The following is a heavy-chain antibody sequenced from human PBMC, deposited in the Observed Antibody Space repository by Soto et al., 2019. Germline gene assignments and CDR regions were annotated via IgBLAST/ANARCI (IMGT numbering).Heavy chain of an antibody. CDR1: GFTFSSYS. CDR3: ARSFGVVTNRAAFDI. Sequence: EVQLVESGGGLVQPGESLRLSCAASGFTFSSYSMNWVRQAPGKGLEWVSSISSSSSYIYYADSVKGRFTISRDNAKNSLYLQMNSLRAEDTAVYYCARSFGVVTNRAAFDIWGQGTMVTVSS. V-gene: IGHV3-21*01. D-gene: IGHD3-3*01. CDR2: ISSSSSYI. J-gene: IGHJ3*02.